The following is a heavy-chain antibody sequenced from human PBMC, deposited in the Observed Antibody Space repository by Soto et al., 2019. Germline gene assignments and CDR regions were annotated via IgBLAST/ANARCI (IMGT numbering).Heavy chain of an antibody. J-gene: IGHJ4*02. CDR3: VITPGY. V-gene: IGHV3-74*01. CDR1: GFTFRRNW. D-gene: IGHD1-20*01. Sequence: PGGSLRLSCAYSGFTFRRNWMHWVRQAPGKGLAWVSCINSDGSGTSYADSVKGRFTISRDNAKNTLYLQMNSLRVEDTAVYYCVITPGYWGQGTQVTVSS. CDR2: INSDGSGT.